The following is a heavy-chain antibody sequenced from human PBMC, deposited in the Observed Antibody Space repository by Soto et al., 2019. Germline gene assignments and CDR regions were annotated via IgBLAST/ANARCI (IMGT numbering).Heavy chain of an antibody. CDR2: INPSGGST. CDR1: GYSFTSYY. CDR3: AREGLVGTNSYYGMDV. Sequence: GASVKVSCKASGYSFTSYYIHWVRQAPGQGLEWMGVINPSGGSTTYAQKFQGRVTMTRDTSTSVVYMELSSLRSDDTAVYYCAREGLVGTNSYYGMDVWGQGTTVTVSS. V-gene: IGHV1-46*01. D-gene: IGHD3-16*01. J-gene: IGHJ6*02.